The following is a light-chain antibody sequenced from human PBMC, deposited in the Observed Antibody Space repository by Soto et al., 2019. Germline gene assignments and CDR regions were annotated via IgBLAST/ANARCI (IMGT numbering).Light chain of an antibody. CDR1: QSVSSSY. CDR2: GAS. Sequence: EIVLTQSPGTLSLSPGERATLSCRASQSVSSSYLAWYQHKPGQAPRLLIYGASSRATGIPDRFSGSESGTDFTLTISRLEPEDFAVYYCQQYGSSPHTFGQGTNLQIK. J-gene: IGKJ2*01. CDR3: QQYGSSPHT. V-gene: IGKV3-20*01.